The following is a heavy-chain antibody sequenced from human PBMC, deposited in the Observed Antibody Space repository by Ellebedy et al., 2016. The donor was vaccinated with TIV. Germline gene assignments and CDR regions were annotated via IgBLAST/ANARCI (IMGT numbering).Heavy chain of an antibody. V-gene: IGHV4-34*01. J-gene: IGHJ5*02. D-gene: IGHD1-26*01. Sequence: MPSETLSLTCAVYGGSFSGYYWSWIRQPPGKGLEWVGEINHSGSTNYNPSLKSRRTISLDTSKTQFSLKLSSVTAADTAVYYCARGWRVGATMRMYWFDPWGQGTLVTVSS. CDR1: GGSFSGYY. CDR2: INHSGST. CDR3: ARGWRVGATMRMYWFDP.